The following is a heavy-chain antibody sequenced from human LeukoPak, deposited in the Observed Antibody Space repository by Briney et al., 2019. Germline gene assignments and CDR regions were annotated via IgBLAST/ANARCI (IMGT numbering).Heavy chain of an antibody. J-gene: IGHJ5*02. D-gene: IGHD6-25*01. CDR2: INHGGST. CDR3: ATCAAPTRPGWFDP. V-gene: IGHV4-34*01. Sequence: PSETLSLTCAVYGGSFSGYYWSWIRQPPGPGLEWIGEINHGGSTNYNPSLKSRVTISVDTSKNQFSLKLSSVTAADTAVYYCATCAAPTRPGWFDPWGQGTLVTVSS. CDR1: GGSFSGYY.